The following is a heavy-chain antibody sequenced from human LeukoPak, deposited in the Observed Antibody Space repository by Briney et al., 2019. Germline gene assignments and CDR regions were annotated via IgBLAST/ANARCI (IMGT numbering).Heavy chain of an antibody. D-gene: IGHD6-19*01. Sequence: SETLSLTCTVSGGSISSYYWSWVRQPPGKGLEWIGYIYYSGSTNYNPSLKSRGTISVDTSKNQFSLKLSSVTAADTAVYYCARVTVAGEADYWGQGTLVTVSS. V-gene: IGHV4-59*01. J-gene: IGHJ4*02. CDR3: ARVTVAGEADY. CDR2: IYYSGST. CDR1: GGSISSYY.